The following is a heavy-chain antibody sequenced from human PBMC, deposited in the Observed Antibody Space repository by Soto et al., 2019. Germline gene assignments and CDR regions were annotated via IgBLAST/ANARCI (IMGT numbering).Heavy chain of an antibody. CDR1: GCTFSSYG. CDR3: ARAHGSSWYNWFDP. J-gene: IGHJ5*02. CDR2: IIPLFGTT. V-gene: IGHV1-69*13. Sequence: SVKVSCKASGCTFSSYGISCMRQAPGRGLEWMGGIIPLFGTTNYAQKFRGRVTVTADESTSTVYMELRSLRFEDTAVYYCARAHGSSWYNWFDPWGQGTLVTVSS. D-gene: IGHD6-13*01.